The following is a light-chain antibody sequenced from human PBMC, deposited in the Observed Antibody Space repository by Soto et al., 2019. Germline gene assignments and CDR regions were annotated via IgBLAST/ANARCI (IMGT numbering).Light chain of an antibody. V-gene: IGLV2-14*01. CDR1: SSDVGGYNY. CDR2: EVS. CDR3: SSYTSSSTLGHVV. J-gene: IGLJ2*01. Sequence: QSALTQPASVSGSPGQSITISCTGTSSDVGGYNYVSWYQQHPGKAPKLMIYEVSHRPSGVSNRFSGSKSGNTASLTISGLQAEDEADYCCSSYTSSSTLGHVVFGGGTKLTVL.